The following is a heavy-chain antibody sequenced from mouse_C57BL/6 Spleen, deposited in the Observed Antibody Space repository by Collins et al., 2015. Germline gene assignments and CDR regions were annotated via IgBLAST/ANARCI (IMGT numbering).Heavy chain of an antibody. V-gene: IGHV1-55*01. D-gene: IGHD1-1*01. Sequence: QVQLQQPGAELVKPGASVKMSCKASGYTFTSYWITWVKQRPGQGLEWIGDIYPGSGSTNYNEKFKSKATLTVDTSSSTAYMQLSSLTSEDSAVYYCARGVYYGSSYGWYFDVWGTGTTVTVSS. CDR1: GYTFTSYW. CDR3: ARGVYYGSSYGWYFDV. J-gene: IGHJ1*03. CDR2: IYPGSGST.